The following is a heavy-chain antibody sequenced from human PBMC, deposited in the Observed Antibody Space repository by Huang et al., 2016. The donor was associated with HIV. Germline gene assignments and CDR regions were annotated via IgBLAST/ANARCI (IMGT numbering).Heavy chain of an antibody. V-gene: IGHV4-39*02. D-gene: IGHD2-2*03. CDR1: GTSMTSSTFY. J-gene: IGHJ6*02. Sequence: QLRESGQGLVTPSETLSLTCSASGTSMTSSTFYWGWFRQPPGRGLGWIGDVYFLGNTSYNPSLKSRVTISIDTANKQYSMRLTSVTTADTAVYFCAREVRSVDTDRPDGYYYRGLDVWGQGTTVIVSS. CDR3: AREVRSVDTDRPDGYYYRGLDV. CDR2: VYFLGNT.